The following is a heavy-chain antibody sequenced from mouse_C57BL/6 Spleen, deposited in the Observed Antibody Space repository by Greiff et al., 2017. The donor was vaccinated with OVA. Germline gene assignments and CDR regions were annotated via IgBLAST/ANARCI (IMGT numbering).Heavy chain of an antibody. J-gene: IGHJ3*01. V-gene: IGHV5-16*01. CDR1: GFTFSDYY. CDR2: INYDGSST. Sequence: EVQLQESEGGLVQPGSSMKLSCTASGFTFSDYYMAWVRQVPEKGLEWVANINYDGSSTYYLDSLKSRFIISRDNAKNILYLQMSSLKSEDTATYYCARDRGGQLLWGQGTLVTVSA. D-gene: IGHD1-1*02. CDR3: ARDRGGQLL.